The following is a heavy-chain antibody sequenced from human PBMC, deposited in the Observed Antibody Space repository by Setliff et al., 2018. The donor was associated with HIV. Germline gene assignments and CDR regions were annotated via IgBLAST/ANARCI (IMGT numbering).Heavy chain of an antibody. D-gene: IGHD2-2*01. J-gene: IGHJ6*02. CDR3: ARDHCSSSGCYEYSYYGMDV. Sequence: SVKVSCKASGFTFTSSAVQWVRQARGQRLEWIGWIVVGSGTTNYAQKLQGRVTMTTDTSTSTAYMELRSLRSDDTAVYYCARDHCSSSGCYEYSYYGMDVWGQGTTVTVSS. V-gene: IGHV1-58*01. CDR1: GFTFTSSA. CDR2: IVVGSGTT.